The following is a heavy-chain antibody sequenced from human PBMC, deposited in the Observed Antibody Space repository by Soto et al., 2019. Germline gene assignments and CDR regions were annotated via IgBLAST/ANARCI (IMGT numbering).Heavy chain of an antibody. CDR1: GGSISSYY. CDR2: IYYSGST. D-gene: IGHD2-15*01. J-gene: IGHJ6*03. Sequence: PSETLSLTCTVSGGSISSYYWSWIRQPPGKGLEWIGYIYYSGSTNYNPSLKSRVTISVDTSKNQFSLKLSSVTAADTAVYYCARGTPSLYCSGGSCYSLGLGVYYYYYYMDVWGKGTTVTVSS. CDR3: ARGTPSLYCSGGSCYSLGLGVYYYYYYMDV. V-gene: IGHV4-59*01.